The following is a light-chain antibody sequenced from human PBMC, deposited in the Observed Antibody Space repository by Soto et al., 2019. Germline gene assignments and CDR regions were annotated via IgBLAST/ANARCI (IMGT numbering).Light chain of an antibody. V-gene: IGLV1-40*01. CDR3: QSYDSSLSGWV. J-gene: IGLJ3*02. Sequence: QSVLTQPPSVSGAPGQRVTISCTGYNSNIGAGYDVHWYQQLPGTAPKLLIYGNSNRPSGVPDRFSASKSGTSASLAITGLQADYEADYYCQSYDSSLSGWVFGGGTKLTVL. CDR1: NSNIGAGYD. CDR2: GNS.